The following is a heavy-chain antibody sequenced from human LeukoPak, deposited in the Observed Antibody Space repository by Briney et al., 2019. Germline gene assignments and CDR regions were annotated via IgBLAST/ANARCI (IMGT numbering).Heavy chain of an antibody. J-gene: IGHJ4*02. CDR3: TRDGGRGTFDY. CDR2: TYYRSAWYT. D-gene: IGHD3-16*01. Sequence: SQTLSLTCAISGDSVSSNSVTWIGVRQSPSRGLEWLGKTYYRSAWYTNYAESVKSRISINADTSKNQFSLQLSSVTPEDTAVYYCTRDGGRGTFDYWGQGTLVTVSS. CDR1: GDSVSSNSVT. V-gene: IGHV6-1*01.